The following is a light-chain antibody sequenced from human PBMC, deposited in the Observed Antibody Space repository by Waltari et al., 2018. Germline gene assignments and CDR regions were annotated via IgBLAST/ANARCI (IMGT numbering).Light chain of an antibody. Sequence: SYELTQPPSVSVSPGQTASLTCSGDILGNTYASWYQQKPGQSPLLVIYQDTKRPAEIPARFSGSKSANAATLTITGTQAVDEADYYCQALGTGAWVFGGGTKLTVL. V-gene: IGLV3-1*01. CDR1: ILGNTY. CDR3: QALGTGAWV. CDR2: QDT. J-gene: IGLJ3*02.